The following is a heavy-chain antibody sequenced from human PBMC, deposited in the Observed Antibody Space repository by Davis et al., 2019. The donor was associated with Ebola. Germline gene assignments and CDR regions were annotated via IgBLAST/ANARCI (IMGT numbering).Heavy chain of an antibody. J-gene: IGHJ4*02. Sequence: MPSETLPLTCTVSGGSVSNYYWSWIRQPPGKGLEWIGYIYYSGSTNYNPSLKSRVTISVDTSKNQFSLKLSSVTAADTAVYYCARGSSGYDFWSGYRYFDYWGQGTLVTVSS. CDR3: ARGSSGYDFWSGYRYFDY. D-gene: IGHD3-3*01. V-gene: IGHV4-59*02. CDR2: IYYSGST. CDR1: GGSVSNYY.